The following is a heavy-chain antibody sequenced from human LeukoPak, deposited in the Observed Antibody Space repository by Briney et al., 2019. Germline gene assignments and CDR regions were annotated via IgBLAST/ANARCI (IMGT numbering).Heavy chain of an antibody. CDR3: ARSGTSVHCSGGSCYSPNYYYYMDV. J-gene: IGHJ6*03. V-gene: IGHV3-21*01. Sequence: PGGSLRLSCAASGFTFSSYSMNWVRQAPGKGLEWVSSISSSSSYIYYADSVKGRFTISRDNAKNSLYLQMSSLRAEDTAVYYCARSGTSVHCSGGSCYSPNYYYYMDVWGKGTTVTVSS. D-gene: IGHD2-15*01. CDR1: GFTFSSYS. CDR2: ISSSSSYI.